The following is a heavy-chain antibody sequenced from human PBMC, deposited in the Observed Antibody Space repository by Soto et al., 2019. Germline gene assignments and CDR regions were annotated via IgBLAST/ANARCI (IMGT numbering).Heavy chain of an antibody. CDR1: GFSFSSSA. V-gene: IGHV3-23*01. D-gene: IGHD3-3*01. CDR2: LSGSGGST. CDR3: AKDSHYDFWSGSHFDY. J-gene: IGHJ4*02. Sequence: GGSLRLSCAASGFSFSSSAMSWVRQAPGKGLEWVSGLSGSGGSTYYADSVKGRFTISRDNSKNTLYLQMNSLRDEDTAVYYCAKDSHYDFWSGSHFDYWGQGTLVTVSS.